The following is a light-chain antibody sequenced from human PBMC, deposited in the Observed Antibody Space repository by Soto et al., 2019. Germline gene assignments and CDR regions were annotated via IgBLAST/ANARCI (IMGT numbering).Light chain of an antibody. CDR3: QQRGNWPPTWT. V-gene: IGKV3-11*01. Sequence: EIVLTQSSATLSLSPGERATLSCRASQSVRSYLAWYQQKPGQPPRLVIFDASNRAAGIPARFSGSGSGTDFTLIISSLEPEDSGVYYCQQRGNWPPTWTFGQGTKVEIK. CDR1: QSVRSY. CDR2: DAS. J-gene: IGKJ1*01.